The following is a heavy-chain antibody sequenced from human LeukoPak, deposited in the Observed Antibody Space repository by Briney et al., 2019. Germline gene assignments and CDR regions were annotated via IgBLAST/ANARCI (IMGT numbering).Heavy chain of an antibody. J-gene: IGHJ4*02. V-gene: IGHV1-18*01. CDR1: GYTFTTYG. D-gene: IGHD5-18*01. CDR3: ARRGSVETPMSNWEWWY. Sequence: ASVKVSCRASGYTFTTYGISWLRQAPGQGPEWMGWISTYNGDTNYAQKFQGRVTLTTDTSTSTVYMGLRSLRSDDTAVYYCARRGSVETPMSNWEWWYWGQGTLVTVSS. CDR2: ISTYNGDT.